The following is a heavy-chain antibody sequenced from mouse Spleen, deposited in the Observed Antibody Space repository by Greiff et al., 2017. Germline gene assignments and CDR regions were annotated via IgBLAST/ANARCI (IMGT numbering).Heavy chain of an antibody. Sequence: EVQLQQSGAELVKPGASVKLSCTASGFNIKDTYMHWVKQRPEQGLEWIGRIDPANGNTKYDPKFQGKATITADTSSNTAYLQLSSLTSEDTAVYYCAREAAYYGYEDYYFDYWGQGTTLTVSS. D-gene: IGHD1-2*01. V-gene: IGHV14-3*02. CDR2: IDPANGNT. J-gene: IGHJ2*01. CDR1: GFNIKDTY. CDR3: AREAAYYGYEDYYFDY.